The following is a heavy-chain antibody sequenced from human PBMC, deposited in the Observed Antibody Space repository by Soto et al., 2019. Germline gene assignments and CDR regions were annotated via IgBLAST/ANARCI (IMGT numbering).Heavy chain of an antibody. V-gene: IGHV4-39*01. CDR2: LYYSGNT. CDR3: ATRQGGSYNWFDP. CDR1: GGSISRISYS. J-gene: IGHJ5*02. D-gene: IGHD2-15*01. Sequence: SETLSLTFTVSGGSISRISYSWACIRQPPGKGLEWIVTLYYSGNTYYNPSLKSRVTISVDTSKNQFSLKLSSVTAADTAVYYCATRQGGSYNWFDPWGQGTMVTVSS.